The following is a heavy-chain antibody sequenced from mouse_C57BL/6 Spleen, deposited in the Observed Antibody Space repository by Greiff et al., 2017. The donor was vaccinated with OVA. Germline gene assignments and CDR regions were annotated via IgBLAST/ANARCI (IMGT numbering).Heavy chain of an antibody. D-gene: IGHD2-3*01. V-gene: IGHV1-54*01. CDR3: ARSDDGYFAY. J-gene: IGHJ3*01. Sequence: QVQLQQSGAELVRPGTSVKVSSKASGYAFTNYLIEWVKQRPGQGLEWIGVINPGSGGTNYNEKFKGKATLTADKSSSTAYMQLSSLTSEDSAVYFCARSDDGYFAYWGQGTLVTVSA. CDR1: GYAFTNYL. CDR2: INPGSGGT.